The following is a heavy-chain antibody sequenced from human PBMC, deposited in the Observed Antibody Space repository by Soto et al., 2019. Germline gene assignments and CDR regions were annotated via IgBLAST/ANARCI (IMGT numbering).Heavy chain of an antibody. CDR2: ISAYNGNT. CDR1: GYTFTSYG. CDR3: VRTPGVNIVATITDVSYYYYYMDV. D-gene: IGHD5-12*01. Sequence: ASVKVSCKASGYTFTSYGISWVRQAPGQGLEWMGWISAYNGNTNYAQKLQGRVTMTTDTSTSTAYMELRSLRSDDTAVYYCVRTPGVNIVATITDVSYYYYYMDVWGKGTTVTVSS. J-gene: IGHJ6*03. V-gene: IGHV1-18*01.